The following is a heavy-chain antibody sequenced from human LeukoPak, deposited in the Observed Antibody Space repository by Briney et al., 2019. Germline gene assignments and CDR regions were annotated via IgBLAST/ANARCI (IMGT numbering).Heavy chain of an antibody. CDR3: AKAPVTTCRGAYCYPFDY. Sequence: PGGSLRLFCAASGFTLSSYAMSWVRQAPGKGLEWVPAISDSGNTYHADSVKGRFTISRDSSKNTLYLQMNRLTPEDAAVYYCAKAPVTTCRGAYCYPFDYWGQGTLVTVSS. CDR1: GFTLSSYA. J-gene: IGHJ4*02. V-gene: IGHV3-23*01. D-gene: IGHD2-21*01. CDR2: ISDSGNT.